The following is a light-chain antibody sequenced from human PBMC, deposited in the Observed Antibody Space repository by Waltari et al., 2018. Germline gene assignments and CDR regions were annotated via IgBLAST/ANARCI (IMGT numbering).Light chain of an antibody. J-gene: IGLJ2*01. CDR1: SSNTGAGYD. Sequence: QSVLTQPPSVSGAPGQRVTISCTGSSSNTGAGYDVHWYQQLPGTVPKPLIYANSNRPSGVPDRFSGSKSGTSASLAITGLQAEDEADYYCQSYDSSLSDWVFGGGTKLTVL. V-gene: IGLV1-40*01. CDR2: ANS. CDR3: QSYDSSLSDWV.